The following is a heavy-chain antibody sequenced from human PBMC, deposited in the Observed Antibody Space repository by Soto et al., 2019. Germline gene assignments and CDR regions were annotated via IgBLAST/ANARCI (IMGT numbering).Heavy chain of an antibody. CDR1: GFTFSDYY. J-gene: IGHJ5*02. CDR2: ISSSGSTI. CDR3: ARGSPNYDILTGYYRNWFDP. Sequence: GGSLRLSCAASGFTFSDYYMSWIRQAPGKGLEWVSYISSSGSTIYYADSVKGRFTISRDNAKNSLYLQMNSLRAEGTAVYYCARGSPNYDILTGYYRNWFDPWGQGTLVTVSS. V-gene: IGHV3-11*01. D-gene: IGHD3-9*01.